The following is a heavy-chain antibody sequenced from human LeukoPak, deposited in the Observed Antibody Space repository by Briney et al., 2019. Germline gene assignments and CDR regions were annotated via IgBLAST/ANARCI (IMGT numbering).Heavy chain of an antibody. CDR2: INHSGST. J-gene: IGHJ5*02. D-gene: IGHD3-16*01. Sequence: PSETLSLTCAVYGGSFSGYYWSWIRQPPGKGLEWIGEINHSGSTNYNPSLKSRVTISVDTSKNQFSLKLSSVTAADTAVYYCARGERLVLLEEVNWFDPWGQGTLVPVSS. CDR1: GGSFSGYY. CDR3: ARGERLVLLEEVNWFDP. V-gene: IGHV4-34*01.